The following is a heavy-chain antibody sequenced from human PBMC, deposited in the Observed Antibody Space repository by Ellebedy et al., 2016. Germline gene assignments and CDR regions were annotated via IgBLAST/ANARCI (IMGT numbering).Heavy chain of an antibody. Sequence: GGSLRLSXAASGFTFSSYAMSWVRQAPGKGLEWVSIISASGTSTYYADSVKGRFTISRDNSKNTLYLQMNSLRAEDTAVYYCAKGGDSWYEDAFDIWGQGTMVTVSS. CDR1: GFTFSSYA. CDR3: AKGGDSWYEDAFDI. D-gene: IGHD6-13*01. CDR2: ISASGTST. J-gene: IGHJ3*02. V-gene: IGHV3-23*01.